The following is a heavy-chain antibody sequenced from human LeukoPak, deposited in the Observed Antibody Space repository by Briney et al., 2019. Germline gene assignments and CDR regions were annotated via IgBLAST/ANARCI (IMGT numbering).Heavy chain of an antibody. V-gene: IGHV4-39*01. D-gene: IGHD2-2*01. Sequence: SETLSLTCTVSGGSISSSSYYWGWIRQPPGKGLEWIGSIYYSGSTYYNPSLKSRVTISVDTSKNQFSLKLSSVTAADTAVYYCARSAVPAVHNWFDPWGQGTLVTVSS. CDR3: ARSAVPAVHNWFDP. J-gene: IGHJ5*02. CDR2: IYYSGST. CDR1: GGSISSSSYY.